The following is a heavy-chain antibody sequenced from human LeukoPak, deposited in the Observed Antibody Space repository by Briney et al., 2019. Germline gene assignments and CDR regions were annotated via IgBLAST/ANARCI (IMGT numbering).Heavy chain of an antibody. CDR3: AKARGVRYFED. CDR1: GFTFSSYG. CDR2: IWYDGSNK. Sequence: GRSLRLSCAASGFTFSSYGMHWVRQAPGKGLEWVAVIWYDGSNKYYADSVKGRFTISRDNSKNTLYLQMNSLRAEDTAVYYCAKARGVRYFEDWGQGTLVTVSS. J-gene: IGHJ4*02. D-gene: IGHD3-9*01. V-gene: IGHV3-33*06.